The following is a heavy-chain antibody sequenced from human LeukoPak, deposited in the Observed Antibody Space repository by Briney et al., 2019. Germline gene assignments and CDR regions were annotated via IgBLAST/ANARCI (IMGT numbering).Heavy chain of an antibody. D-gene: IGHD3-22*01. CDR2: IYHGGST. J-gene: IGHJ5*02. V-gene: IGHV4-38-2*01. CDR3: ARGKYYYDSNSSYRYFDP. CDR1: GCSISSGYY. Sequence: SETLSLTCAVSGCSISSGYYWGWIRQPPGKGLEWIGSIYHGGSTNYNPSLKSRVTMSIDTSKKQFSLKLSSVTAADTAVYYCARGKYYYDSNSSYRYFDPWGQGTLVTVSS.